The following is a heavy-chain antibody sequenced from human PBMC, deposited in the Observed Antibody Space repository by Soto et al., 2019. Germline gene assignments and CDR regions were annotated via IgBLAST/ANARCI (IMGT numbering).Heavy chain of an antibody. CDR3: AHPRGYGVFDAYDI. J-gene: IGHJ3*02. CDR1: GFTFSTYA. CDR2: ISGSGGST. Sequence: GGSLRLSCTASGFTFSTYAMSWVRQAPGKGLEWVSAISGSGGSTYYADSVQGRFTVSRDNYMNTLYLQMNSLRIEDTAVYYCAHPRGYGVFDAYDIWGQGTMVTV. V-gene: IGHV3-23*01. D-gene: IGHD2-8*01.